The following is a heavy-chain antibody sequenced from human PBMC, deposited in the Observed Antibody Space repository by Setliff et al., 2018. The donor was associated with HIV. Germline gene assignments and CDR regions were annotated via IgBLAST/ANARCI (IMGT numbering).Heavy chain of an antibody. CDR2: ISYDGGLK. CDR1: GFTFSSYT. CDR3: ARDPAGEWELRDAFDI. Sequence: GGSLRLSCAASGFTFSSYTMHWVRQAPGGGLEWVAVISYDGGLKFVIDSVKGRFTIARDNSKNTLYLQMNSLRAEDTAVYYCARDPAGEWELRDAFDIWGQGTMVTVSS. D-gene: IGHD1-26*01. J-gene: IGHJ3*02. V-gene: IGHV3-30*10.